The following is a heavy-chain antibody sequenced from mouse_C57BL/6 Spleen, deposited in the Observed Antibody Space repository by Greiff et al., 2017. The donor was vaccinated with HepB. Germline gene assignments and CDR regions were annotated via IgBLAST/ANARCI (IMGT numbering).Heavy chain of an antibody. V-gene: IGHV5-17*01. CDR3: ARDYYGSSSAWFAC. CDR2: ISSGSSTI. Sequence: VQRVESGGGLVKPGGSLKLSCAASGFTFSDYGMHWVRQAPEKGLEWVAYISSGSSTIYYADTVKGRFTISRDNAKNTLFLQMTSLRSEDTAMYYCARDYYGSSSAWFACWGQGTLVTVSA. CDR1: GFTFSDYG. D-gene: IGHD1-1*01. J-gene: IGHJ3*01.